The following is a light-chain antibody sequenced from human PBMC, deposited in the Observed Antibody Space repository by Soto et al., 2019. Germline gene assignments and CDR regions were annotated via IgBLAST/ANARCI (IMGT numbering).Light chain of an antibody. CDR3: CSFTSANTYV. Sequence: QSALTQPPSVSGSPGQSVTISCTGTSSDVGSNNRVSWYQQPPGTVPKVMIYEVSNRPSGVPDRFSGSKSGNTASLTISGLQAEDEADYYCCSFTSANTYVFGNGTKVTVL. V-gene: IGLV2-18*02. CDR2: EVS. CDR1: SSDVGSNNR. J-gene: IGLJ1*01.